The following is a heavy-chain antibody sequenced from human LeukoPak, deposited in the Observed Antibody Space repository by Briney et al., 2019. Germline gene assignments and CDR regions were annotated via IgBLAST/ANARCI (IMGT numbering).Heavy chain of an antibody. J-gene: IGHJ4*02. V-gene: IGHV3-23*01. CDR2: IFGSGGSP. CDR1: GFTFGSHA. Sequence: GGSLRLSCEASGFTFGSHAMYWVRQAPGKGLEWVAGIFGSGGSPHYADSVKGRFTISRDNSRNTVYLQINSLRAEDTAVYYCARSTWYSSSWYYFDYWGRGTLLTVSS. D-gene: IGHD6-13*01. CDR3: ARSTWYSSSWYYFDY.